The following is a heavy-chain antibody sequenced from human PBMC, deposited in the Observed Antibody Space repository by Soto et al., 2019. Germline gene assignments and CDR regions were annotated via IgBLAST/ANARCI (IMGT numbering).Heavy chain of an antibody. CDR1: GGTFSSYS. J-gene: IGHJ3*02. Sequence: QVQLIQSGAELKKPGSSVKVSCTASGGTFSSYSITWLRQAPGQRLEWMGGIIPIFGKPTSAQKFQGRVAITADDSTLTVYMELTSLTSEDTAGYYCAMVPGIWHSFYIWGQGTRVTVSS. CDR3: AMVPGIWHSFYI. V-gene: IGHV1-69*01. CDR2: IIPIFGKP. D-gene: IGHD6-13*01.